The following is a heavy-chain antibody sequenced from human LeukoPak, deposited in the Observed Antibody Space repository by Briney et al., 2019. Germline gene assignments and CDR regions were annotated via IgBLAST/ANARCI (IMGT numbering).Heavy chain of an antibody. Sequence: ASVKVSCKASGYTFTGYYMHWVRQAPGQGLEWMGWINPNSGGTNYAQKFQGRVTMTRDTSISTAYMELSRLRSNDTAVYYCARVRLWFGEFPMFDYWGQGTLVTVSS. V-gene: IGHV1-2*02. D-gene: IGHD3-10*01. CDR1: GYTFTGYY. J-gene: IGHJ4*02. CDR3: ARVRLWFGEFPMFDY. CDR2: INPNSGGT.